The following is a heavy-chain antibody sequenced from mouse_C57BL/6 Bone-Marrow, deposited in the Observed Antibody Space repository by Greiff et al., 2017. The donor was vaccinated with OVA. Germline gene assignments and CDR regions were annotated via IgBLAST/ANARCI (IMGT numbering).Heavy chain of an antibody. CDR3: ARQGYGSSFDY. V-gene: IGHV1-59*01. CDR1: GYTFTSYW. CDR2: IDPSDSYT. Sequence: QVQLQQPGAELVRPGPSVKLSCKASGYTFTSYWMHWVKQRPGQGLEWIGVIDPSDSYTNYNQKFKGKATLTVDTSSSTAYMQLSSLTSEDSAVYYCARQGYGSSFDYWGQGTTLTVSS. J-gene: IGHJ2*01. D-gene: IGHD1-1*01.